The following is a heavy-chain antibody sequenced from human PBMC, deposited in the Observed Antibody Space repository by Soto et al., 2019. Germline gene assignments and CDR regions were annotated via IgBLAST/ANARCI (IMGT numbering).Heavy chain of an antibody. CDR2: ISPSGDSI. CDR1: GFTFSHYS. CDR3: AKKDAVTGPTDYFDY. D-gene: IGHD6-19*01. V-gene: IGHV3-23*01. Sequence: GGSLRLSCAASGFTFSHYSMSWVRQAPGKGLEWISAISPSGDSITDADSVKGRFRISRDNSKNTLHLQMNSLRVDDTAIYYCAKKDAVTGPTDYFDYWGQGTLVTVSS. J-gene: IGHJ4*02.